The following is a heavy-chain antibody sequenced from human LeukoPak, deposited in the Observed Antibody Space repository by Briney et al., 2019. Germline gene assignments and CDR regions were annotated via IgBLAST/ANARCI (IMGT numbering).Heavy chain of an antibody. CDR2: INQDGSEK. J-gene: IGHJ6*03. CDR3: ARGQGDFWSGYYYYYYMDV. Sequence: PGPSLRLSCAASGVTSSSYRISSVSQAPGKGLGWVANINQDGSEKYYVDSVKGRFTSSRDNAKNSLYLQMNSLRAEDTALYYCARGQGDFWSGYYYYYYMDVWGKGTTVTVSS. D-gene: IGHD3-3*01. V-gene: IGHV3-7*01. CDR1: GVTSSSYR.